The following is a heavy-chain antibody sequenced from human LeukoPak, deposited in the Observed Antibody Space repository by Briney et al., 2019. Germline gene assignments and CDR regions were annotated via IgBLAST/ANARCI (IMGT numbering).Heavy chain of an antibody. Sequence: ASVTVSCKASGYTFTTYDINWVRQATGQGLEWMGWMNPNSGNTGYAQKFQGRVTITRNTSISTAYMELSSLRSEDTAVYYCARGGKNCSAGSCYRWFDPWGQGTLVTVSS. V-gene: IGHV1-8*03. D-gene: IGHD2-15*01. J-gene: IGHJ5*02. CDR1: GYTFTTYD. CDR2: MNPNSGNT. CDR3: ARGGKNCSAGSCYRWFDP.